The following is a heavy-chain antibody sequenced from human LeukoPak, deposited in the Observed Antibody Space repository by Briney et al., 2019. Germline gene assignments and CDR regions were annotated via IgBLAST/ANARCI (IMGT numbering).Heavy chain of an antibody. CDR1: GYTFTGYY. Sequence: ASVKVSCKASGYTFTGYYMHWVRQAPGQGLEWMGWINPNSGGTNYAQKFQGRVTMTRDTSISTAYMELSRLRSDDTAVYYCAREAAGRRGRLDYWGQGTLVTVSS. D-gene: IGHD6-13*01. V-gene: IGHV1-2*02. J-gene: IGHJ4*02. CDR3: AREAAGRRGRLDY. CDR2: INPNSGGT.